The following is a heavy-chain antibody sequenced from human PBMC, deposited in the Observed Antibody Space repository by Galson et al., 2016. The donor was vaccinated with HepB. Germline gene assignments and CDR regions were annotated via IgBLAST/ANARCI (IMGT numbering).Heavy chain of an antibody. V-gene: IGHV3-23*01. CDR3: AKDANLGCGRDCYTDY. D-gene: IGHD2-21*02. CDR2: IGGSGGST. Sequence: SLRLSCAASGFTFGASTMHWFRQAPGKGLEWVSGIGGSGGSTYYADSVKGRFTISRDNSKNTLYLQMNSLRGEDTAVYFCAKDANLGCGRDCYTDYWGQGTLVTVSS. CDR1: GFTFGAST. J-gene: IGHJ4*02.